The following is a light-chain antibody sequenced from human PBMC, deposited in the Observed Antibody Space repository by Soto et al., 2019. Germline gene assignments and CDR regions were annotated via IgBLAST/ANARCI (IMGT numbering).Light chain of an antibody. CDR3: LQYYSYPRT. J-gene: IGKJ1*01. V-gene: IGKV1-8*01. Sequence: AIRMPPSPSSFSASTGDRVTITCRASKGISSYLPWYQQKPGKAPKLLIYAASTLQSGVPSRFSGSGSGTDFTLTISCLQYEDFATYYCLQYYSYPRTFGQGTKVDIK. CDR2: AAS. CDR1: KGISSY.